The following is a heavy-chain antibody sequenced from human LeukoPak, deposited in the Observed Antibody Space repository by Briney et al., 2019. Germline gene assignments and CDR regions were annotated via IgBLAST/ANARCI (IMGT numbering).Heavy chain of an antibody. CDR3: ARGGGFGELYS. V-gene: IGHV4-34*01. CDR1: GGSFSGYY. CDR2: INHSGST. D-gene: IGHD3-10*01. J-gene: IGHJ5*02. Sequence: KPSETLSLTCAVYGGSFSGYYWSWIRQPPGKGREWIGEINHSGSTNYNPSLKSRVTISVDTSKNQFSLKLSSVTAADTAVYYCARGGGFGELYSWGQGTLVTVSS.